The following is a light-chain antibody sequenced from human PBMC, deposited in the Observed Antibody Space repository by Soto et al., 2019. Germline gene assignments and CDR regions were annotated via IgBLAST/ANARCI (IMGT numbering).Light chain of an antibody. CDR1: QSVGSN. Sequence: EIVMTQSPLTLTASPGERAIFSCRASQSVGSNIAWYQQKPGQSPRLLVYDASTRATAIPARFSGIGSGTEFTLTINTLQPDDFAVYYCLQYYQWLSYTFGQGTQVDI. CDR2: DAS. CDR3: LQYYQWLSYT. J-gene: IGKJ2*01. V-gene: IGKV3-15*01.